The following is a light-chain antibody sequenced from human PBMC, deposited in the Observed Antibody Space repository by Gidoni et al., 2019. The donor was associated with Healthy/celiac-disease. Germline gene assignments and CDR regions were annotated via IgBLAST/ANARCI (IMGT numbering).Light chain of an antibody. J-gene: IGKJ1*01. CDR2: AAS. Sequence: IQMTQSPSSLSASVGDRVTITCRASQSISSYLNWYQQKPGKAPKLLIYAASSLQSGVPARFSGSGSGTDFTLTISSLQPEDFATYYCQQSYSTPQFGQXTKVEIK. CDR1: QSISSY. CDR3: QQSYSTPQ. V-gene: IGKV1-39*01.